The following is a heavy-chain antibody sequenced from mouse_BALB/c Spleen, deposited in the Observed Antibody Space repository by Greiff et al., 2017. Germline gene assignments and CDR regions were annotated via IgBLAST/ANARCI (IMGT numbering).Heavy chain of an antibody. V-gene: IGHV5-9-3*01. CDR3: ARHEDYGSSYWYFDV. J-gene: IGHJ1*01. CDR1: GFTFSSYA. D-gene: IGHD1-1*01. CDR2: ISSGGSYT. Sequence: VESGGGLVKPGGSLKLSCAASGFTFSSYAMSWVRQTPEKRLEWVATISSGGSYTYYPDSVKGRFTISRDNAKNTLYLQMSSLRSEDTAMYYCARHEDYGSSYWYFDVWGAGTTVTVSS.